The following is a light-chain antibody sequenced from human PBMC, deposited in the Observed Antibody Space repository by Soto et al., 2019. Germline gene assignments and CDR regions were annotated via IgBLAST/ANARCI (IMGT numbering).Light chain of an antibody. CDR3: CSYAGSSVYV. Sequence: QSVLTQVASVSGSPGQSITISCTGTSSDVGTFNLVSWYQQHPGKAPRLMNEVIKRPSGVSSRFSGSKSGNTASLTISGLQAEDEADYYCCSYAGSSVYVFGTGTKVTVL. V-gene: IGLV2-23*02. CDR2: EVI. J-gene: IGLJ1*01. CDR1: SSDVGTFNL.